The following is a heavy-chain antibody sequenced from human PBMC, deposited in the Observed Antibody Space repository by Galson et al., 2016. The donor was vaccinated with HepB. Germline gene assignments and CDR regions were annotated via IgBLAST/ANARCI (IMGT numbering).Heavy chain of an antibody. Sequence: SLRLSCAASGFTFSNYAMSWVRQAPGKGLERVSATNFNSGSTYYADSVKGRFTISRDNSKNTLYLQMKSLRAEDTAVYYCAKTRWAIGRFDYWGQGTRVTVSS. V-gene: IGHV3-23*01. CDR3: AKTRWAIGRFDY. J-gene: IGHJ4*02. CDR2: TNFNSGST. D-gene: IGHD6-13*01. CDR1: GFTFSNYA.